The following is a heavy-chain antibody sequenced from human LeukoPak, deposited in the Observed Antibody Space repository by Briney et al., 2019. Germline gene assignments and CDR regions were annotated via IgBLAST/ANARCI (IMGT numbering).Heavy chain of an antibody. D-gene: IGHD1-26*01. CDR1: GYTFTGYY. CDR3: ARADSGSYRFDP. J-gene: IGHJ5*02. CDR2: INPNSGGT. V-gene: IGHV1-2*02. Sequence: ASVKVSCKASGYTFTGYYTHWVRQAPGQGLEWMGWINPNSGGTNYAQKFQGRVTMTRDTSISTAYMELSGLRSDDTAVYYCARADSGSYRFDPWGQGTLVTVSS.